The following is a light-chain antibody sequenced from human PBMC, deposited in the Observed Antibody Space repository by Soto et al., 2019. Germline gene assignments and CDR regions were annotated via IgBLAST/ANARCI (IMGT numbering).Light chain of an antibody. J-gene: IGLJ1*01. CDR3: CSFTSSTTYV. Sequence: SALTQPASVSGSLGQSITISCTGTSSDVGGYNYVSWYQQQPGKAPKLMISEVSNRPSGISNRFSGSKSGNTASLIISGLQAEDEADYYCCSFTSSTTYVFGTGTKVTVL. V-gene: IGLV2-14*01. CDR2: EVS. CDR1: SSDVGGYNY.